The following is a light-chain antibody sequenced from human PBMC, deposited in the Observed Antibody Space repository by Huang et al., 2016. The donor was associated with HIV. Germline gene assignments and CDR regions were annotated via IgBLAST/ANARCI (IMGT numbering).Light chain of an antibody. CDR3: QQLNSYPFT. CDR1: QGISSY. V-gene: IGKV1-9*01. J-gene: IGKJ3*01. Sequence: IQLTQSPSSLSATVGDSVTITCRASQGISSYLAWYQQNPGNAPKLLIYAASTLQSGVPSRFRGSGSVTDFTLTISSLQPEDFATYYCQQLNSYPFTFGPGTKVDIK. CDR2: AAS.